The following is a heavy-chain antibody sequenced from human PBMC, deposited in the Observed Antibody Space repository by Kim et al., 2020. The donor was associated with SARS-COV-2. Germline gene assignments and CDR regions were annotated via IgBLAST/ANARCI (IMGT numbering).Heavy chain of an antibody. CDR2: ISWDSGNI. Sequence: GGSLRLSCAASGFTFGDYAMNWVRQAPGKGLEWVSGISWDSGNIEYANSVKGRFTISRDNAKNSLFLHMTSLTTEDTAFYYCARNIIIEHHYYQYYYMDV. D-gene: IGHD3-10*01. J-gene: IGHJ6*03. V-gene: IGHV3-9*01. CDR3: ARNIIIEHHYYQYYYMDV. CDR1: GFTFGDYA.